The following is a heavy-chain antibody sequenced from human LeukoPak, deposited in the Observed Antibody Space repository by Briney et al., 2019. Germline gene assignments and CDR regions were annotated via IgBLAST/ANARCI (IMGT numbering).Heavy chain of an antibody. CDR3: ARANLWFGEFDY. J-gene: IGHJ4*02. CDR2: ISSSSSTI. V-gene: IGHV3-48*01. Sequence: PVGSLRLSCAASGFTFSSYSKNWVRQAPGKGLEWVSYISSSSSTIYYADSVKGRFTISRDYAKNSLYLQMNSLRAEDTAVYYCARANLWFGEFDYWGQGTLVTVSS. CDR1: GFTFSSYS. D-gene: IGHD3-10*01.